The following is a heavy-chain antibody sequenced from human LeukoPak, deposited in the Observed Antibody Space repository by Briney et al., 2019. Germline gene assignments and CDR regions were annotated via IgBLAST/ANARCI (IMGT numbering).Heavy chain of an antibody. J-gene: IGHJ4*02. CDR3: ARKGLPDY. CDR1: GFTFDDYA. Sequence: GGSLRLSCAASGFTFDDYAMHWVRQAPGKGLEWVSGISWNSGSIGYADSVKGRFTISRDNAKNSLYLQMNSLRAEDTALYYCARKGLPDYWGQGTPVTVSS. V-gene: IGHV3-9*01. CDR2: ISWNSGSI.